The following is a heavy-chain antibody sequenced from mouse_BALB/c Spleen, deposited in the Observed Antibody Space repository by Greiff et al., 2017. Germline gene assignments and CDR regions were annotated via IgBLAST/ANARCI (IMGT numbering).Heavy chain of an antibody. J-gene: IGHJ4*01. CDR3: VRRRHYYAMDY. V-gene: IGHV2-9-2*01. CDR2: IWTGGGT. CDR1: GFSLTSYD. Sequence: VKLVESGPGLVAPSQSLSITCTVSGFSLTSYDISWIRQPPGKGLEWLGVIWTGGGTNYNSAFMSRLSISKDNSKSQVFLKMNSLQTDDTAIYYCVRRRHYYAMDYWGQGTSVTVSS.